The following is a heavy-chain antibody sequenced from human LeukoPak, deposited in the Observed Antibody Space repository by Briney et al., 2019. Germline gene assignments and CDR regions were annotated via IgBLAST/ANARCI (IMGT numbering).Heavy chain of an antibody. D-gene: IGHD6-19*01. Sequence: PGGSLRLSCAASGFTFSSYSMNWVRQAPGKGLEWVSSISSSSSYIYYADSVKGRFTISRDNAKNSLYLQMNSLRAEDTAVYYCARNSVAGYYFDYWGQGTLVTVSS. CDR3: ARNSVAGYYFDY. CDR2: ISSSSSYI. V-gene: IGHV3-21*01. J-gene: IGHJ4*02. CDR1: GFTFSSYS.